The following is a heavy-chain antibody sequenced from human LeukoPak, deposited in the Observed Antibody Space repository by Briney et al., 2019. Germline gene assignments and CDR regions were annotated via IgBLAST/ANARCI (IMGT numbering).Heavy chain of an antibody. D-gene: IGHD2-15*01. Sequence: GGSLRLSCAASGFAFSSYGMHWVRQAPGKGLEGVAVISYDGSNKYYADSVKGRFTISRDNSKHTLYLQMNSLRAEDTAVYYCAKDGGLLLDYWGQGTLVTVSS. CDR3: AKDGGLLLDY. J-gene: IGHJ4*02. CDR2: ISYDGSNK. CDR1: GFAFSSYG. V-gene: IGHV3-30*18.